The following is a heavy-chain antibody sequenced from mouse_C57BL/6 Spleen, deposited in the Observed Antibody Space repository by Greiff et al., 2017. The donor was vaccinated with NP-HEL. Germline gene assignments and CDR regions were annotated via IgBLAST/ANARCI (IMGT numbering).Heavy chain of an antibody. V-gene: IGHV1-64*01. Sequence: QVQLQQPGAELVKPGASVKLSCKASGYTFTSYWMHWVKQRPGQGLEWIGMIHPNSGSTNYNEKFKSKATLTVDKSSSTAYMQLSSLTSEDSAVYYCARGDYSNYEESAMDYWGQGTSVTVSS. CDR3: ARGDYSNYEESAMDY. J-gene: IGHJ4*01. CDR1: GYTFTSYW. CDR2: IHPNSGST. D-gene: IGHD2-5*01.